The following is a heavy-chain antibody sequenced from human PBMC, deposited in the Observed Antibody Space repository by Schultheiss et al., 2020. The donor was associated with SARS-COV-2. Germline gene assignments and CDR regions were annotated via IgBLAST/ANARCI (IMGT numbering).Heavy chain of an antibody. J-gene: IGHJ4*02. CDR3: AREVSSSWNDY. CDR2: INPNSGVT. V-gene: IGHV1-2*02. Sequence: ASVKVSCKASGYTFTSYYMHWVRQAPGQGLEWMGWINPNSGVTNAAQKFQGRVTMTRDTTTSTVYMELSRLRSDDTAVYYCAREVSSSWNDYWGQGTLVTVSS. CDR1: GYTFTSYY. D-gene: IGHD6-13*01.